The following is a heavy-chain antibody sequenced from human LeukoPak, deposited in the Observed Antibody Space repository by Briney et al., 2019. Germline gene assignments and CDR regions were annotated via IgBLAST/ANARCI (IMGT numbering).Heavy chain of an antibody. Sequence: GGSLRLSCAASGFTFSIYDLSWVRQAPGKGLECVSAITRGVGSTYHADSVKGRFTISRDNSKNTLYLQMNNLRVDDTAVYYCAKKGQADDGGKPDWGQGTLVTVSS. J-gene: IGHJ4*02. CDR3: AKKGQADDGGKPD. CDR2: ITRGVGST. CDR1: GFTFSIYD. V-gene: IGHV3-23*01.